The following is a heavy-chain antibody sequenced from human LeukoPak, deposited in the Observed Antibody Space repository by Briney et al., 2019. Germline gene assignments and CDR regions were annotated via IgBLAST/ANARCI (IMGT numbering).Heavy chain of an antibody. V-gene: IGHV4-59*01. CDR3: ARGNDYYGSGRQSYFDP. D-gene: IGHD3-10*01. CDR2: IQSIGGT. J-gene: IGHJ5*02. CDR1: GGSIGTYY. Sequence: SETLSLTCSVCGGSIGTYYWTWIRQSPEKGLEWIGYIQSIGGTNYNPSLKSRVTISVDTSKNQFSLKLTSVTAADTAFYYCARGNDYYGSGRQSYFDPWGQGTLVTVSS.